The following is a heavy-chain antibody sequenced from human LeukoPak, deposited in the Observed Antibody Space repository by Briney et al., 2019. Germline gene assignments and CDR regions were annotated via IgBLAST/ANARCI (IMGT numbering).Heavy chain of an antibody. J-gene: IGHJ3*02. CDR1: GFTFSSYA. D-gene: IGHD1-1*01. Sequence: GGSLRLSCAASGFTFSSYAMHWVRQAPGKGLEWVAVISYDGSNKYYADSVKGRFTISRDNAKNSLYLQMNSLRDEDSAIYYCARDLHWAFDIWGQGTMVTVSS. V-gene: IGHV3-30-3*01. CDR2: ISYDGSNK. CDR3: ARDLHWAFDI.